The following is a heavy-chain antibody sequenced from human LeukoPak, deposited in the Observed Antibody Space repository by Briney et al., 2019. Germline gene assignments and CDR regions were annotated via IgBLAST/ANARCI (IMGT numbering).Heavy chain of an antibody. CDR1: GGSISSGGYY. CDR2: IKQDGSEK. Sequence: ETLSLTCTVSGGSISSGGYYWSWVRQAPGKGLEWVANIKQDGSEKYYVDSVKGRFTISRDNAKNSLYLQMNSLRAEDTAVYYCARSDAGFPYCFDYWGQGTLVTVSS. V-gene: IGHV3-7*01. D-gene: IGHD3-10*01. CDR3: ARSDAGFPYCFDY. J-gene: IGHJ4*02.